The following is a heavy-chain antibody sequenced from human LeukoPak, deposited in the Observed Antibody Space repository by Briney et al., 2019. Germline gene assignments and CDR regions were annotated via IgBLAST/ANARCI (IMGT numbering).Heavy chain of an antibody. Sequence: SETLSLTCTVSGGSISSRSYYWGWIRQPPGKGLEWIASIYYSGSTYYNPSLKSRVTISVDTSKNQFSLKLSSVTAADTAVYYCAREVPARGWFDPWGQGTLVTVSS. J-gene: IGHJ5*02. CDR2: IYYSGST. CDR3: AREVPARGWFDP. V-gene: IGHV4-39*02. CDR1: GGSISSRSYY.